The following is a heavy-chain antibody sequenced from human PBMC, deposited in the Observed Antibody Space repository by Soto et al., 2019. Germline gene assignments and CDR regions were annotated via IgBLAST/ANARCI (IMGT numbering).Heavy chain of an antibody. Sequence: QVQLQESGPGLVKPSETLSLTSTVSGGSISSYYWSWIRQPPGKGLEWIGYIYYSGSTNYNPSLQSRVTISVDTSKNQFSLKLSSVTAADTAVYYCARPYGSCFDYWGQGTLVTVSA. CDR3: ARPYGSCFDY. D-gene: IGHD3-10*01. CDR2: IYYSGST. V-gene: IGHV4-59*08. J-gene: IGHJ4*02. CDR1: GGSISSYY.